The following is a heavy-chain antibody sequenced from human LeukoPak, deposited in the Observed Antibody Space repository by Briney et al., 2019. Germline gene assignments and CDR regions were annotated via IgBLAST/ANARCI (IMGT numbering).Heavy chain of an antibody. D-gene: IGHD3-3*01. Sequence: PSETLSLTCTVSGGSISSYYWSWIRQPAGKGLEWIGRIYTSGSTNYNPSLKSRVTMSVDTSKNQFSLKLSSVTAADTAVYYCARKKTIFGVVNDYYYGMDVWGQGTTVTVSS. J-gene: IGHJ6*02. CDR1: GGSISSYY. CDR2: IYTSGST. V-gene: IGHV4-4*07. CDR3: ARKKTIFGVVNDYYYGMDV.